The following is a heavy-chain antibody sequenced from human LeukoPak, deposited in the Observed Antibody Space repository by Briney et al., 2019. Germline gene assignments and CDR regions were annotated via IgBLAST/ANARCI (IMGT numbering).Heavy chain of an antibody. CDR2: IIPIFGIA. J-gene: IGHJ5*02. V-gene: IGHV1-69*04. D-gene: IGHD4-23*01. CDR1: GGTFSSDA. CDR3: ATGYDYGGISAFDP. Sequence: SVKVSCKASGGTFSSDAISWVRQAPGQGLEWMGRIIPIFGIANYAQKFQGRGTITADKTTRTAYMVLSSLGSEDTAVYYCATGYDYGGISAFDPWGQGTLVTVSS.